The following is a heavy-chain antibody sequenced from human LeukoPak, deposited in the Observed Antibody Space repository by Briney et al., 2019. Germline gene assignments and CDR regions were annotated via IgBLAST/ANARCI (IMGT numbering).Heavy chain of an antibody. D-gene: IGHD1-26*01. CDR2: MSGSGSIT. CDR3: AKGPWDLPHAFDI. V-gene: IGHV3-23*01. J-gene: IGHJ3*02. Sequence: GGSLRLSCAASGFTFSNYWIHWVRQAPGKGLECVSTMSGSGSITRYADSVKGRFIISRDNSKNTLYLQMNSLRAEDTAIYYCAKGPWDLPHAFDIWGLGTMVTVSS. CDR1: GFTFSNYW.